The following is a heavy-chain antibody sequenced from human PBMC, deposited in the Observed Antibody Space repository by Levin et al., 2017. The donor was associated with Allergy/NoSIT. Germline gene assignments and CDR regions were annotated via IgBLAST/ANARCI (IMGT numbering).Heavy chain of an antibody. Sequence: GESLKISCKGSGYSFTSYWSGWVRQMPGKGLEWMGIIYPGDSDTRYSPSFQGQVTISADKSISTAYLQWSSLKASDTAMYYCARDCTNGVCYTGNDAFDIWGQGTMVTVSS. D-gene: IGHD2-8*01. CDR2: IYPGDSDT. CDR3: ARDCTNGVCYTGNDAFDI. CDR1: GYSFTSYW. J-gene: IGHJ3*02. V-gene: IGHV5-51*01.